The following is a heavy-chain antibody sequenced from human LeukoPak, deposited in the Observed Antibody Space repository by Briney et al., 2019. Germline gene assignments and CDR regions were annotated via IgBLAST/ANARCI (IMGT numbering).Heavy chain of an antibody. D-gene: IGHD6-13*01. J-gene: IGHJ4*02. CDR3: ARQAFSGYSSSQPYYFDY. V-gene: IGHV3-23*01. Sequence: GSLRLSCAASGFTFSSYAMSWVRQAPGKGLEWVSAISGSGGSTYYADSVKGRFTISRDNSKNTLYLQMNSLRAEDTAVYYCARQAFSGYSSSQPYYFDYWGQGTLVTVSS. CDR1: GFTFSSYA. CDR2: ISGSGGST.